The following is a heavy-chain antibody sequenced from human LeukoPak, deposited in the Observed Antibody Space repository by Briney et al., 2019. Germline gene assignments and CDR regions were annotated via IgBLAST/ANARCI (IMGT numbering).Heavy chain of an antibody. CDR3: ARDLRDSGYVRFDY. CDR1: GFTVSSNY. V-gene: IGHV3-66*01. Sequence: GGSLRLSCAASGFTVSSNYMRWVRQAPGKGLEWVSVIYSGGSTYYADYVKGRFTISRDNSKNTLYLQMNSLRAEDTAVYYCARDLRDSGYVRFDYWGQGTLVTVSS. J-gene: IGHJ4*02. D-gene: IGHD5-12*01. CDR2: IYSGGST.